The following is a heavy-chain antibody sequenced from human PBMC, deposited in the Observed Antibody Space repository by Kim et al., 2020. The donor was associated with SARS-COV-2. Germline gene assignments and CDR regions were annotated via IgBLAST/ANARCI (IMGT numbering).Heavy chain of an antibody. J-gene: IGHJ5*02. D-gene: IGHD6-13*01. Sequence: KGRFPISRDKAKNSLYLQMNSLRAEDTALYYCAKDISPYSSSWYTSWFDPWGQGTLVTVSS. V-gene: IGHV3-9*01. CDR3: AKDISPYSSSWYTSWFDP.